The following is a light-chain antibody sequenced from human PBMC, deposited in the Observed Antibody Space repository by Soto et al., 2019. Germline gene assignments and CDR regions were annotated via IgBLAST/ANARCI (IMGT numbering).Light chain of an antibody. CDR3: QQYVTSPAIT. V-gene: IGKV3-20*01. Sequence: EIVLTQYPGALSLSPGERATLSCWASESVGDYLACYQQKPGQAPRLLIYGATKRTSGTPDRFSGTGSETAIPLAISRLEPGDFAVYYCQQYVTSPAITFGQGTRLEIK. J-gene: IGKJ5*01. CDR2: GAT. CDR1: ESVGDY.